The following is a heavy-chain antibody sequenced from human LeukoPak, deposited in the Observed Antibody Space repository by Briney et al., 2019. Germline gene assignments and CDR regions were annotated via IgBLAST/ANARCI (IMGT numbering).Heavy chain of an antibody. V-gene: IGHV1-8*01. CDR3: ARDSHSLGEYYYDSSGYESEAFDI. Sequence: ASVKVSCKASGYTFTSYDINWVRQATGQGLEWMGWMNPNSGNTGYAQKFQGRVTMTRNTSISTAYMELSSLRSEDTAVYYCARDSHSLGEYYYDSSGYESEAFDIWGQGTMVTVSS. D-gene: IGHD3-22*01. CDR2: MNPNSGNT. J-gene: IGHJ3*02. CDR1: GYTFTSYD.